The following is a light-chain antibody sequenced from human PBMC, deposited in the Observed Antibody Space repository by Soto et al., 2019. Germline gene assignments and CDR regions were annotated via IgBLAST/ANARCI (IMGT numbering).Light chain of an antibody. CDR1: QTVSSSY. Sequence: IVLTQSPGTLSLSPGEGATLSCRASQTVSSSYLAWYQQKPGQAPRLLIYDASSRATGIPDRFSGSGSGTDFTLTISRLEPEDSAVYYCQQYGSSLGVTFGQGTRLEIK. V-gene: IGKV3-20*01. J-gene: IGKJ5*01. CDR3: QQYGSSLGVT. CDR2: DAS.